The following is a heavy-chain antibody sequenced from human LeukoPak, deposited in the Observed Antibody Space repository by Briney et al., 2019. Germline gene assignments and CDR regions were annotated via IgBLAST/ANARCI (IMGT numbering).Heavy chain of an antibody. D-gene: IGHD6-19*01. CDR3: ARDDKFVIAVAGLDY. CDR1: GGTFISYA. J-gene: IGHJ4*02. Sequence: SVKVSCKASGGTFISYAISWVGQAPGQGLEGRGGIIPIFGRANYAQKFQGRVTITTDESTSTAYMELSSLRSEDTAVYYCARDDKFVIAVAGLDYWGQGTLVTVSS. CDR2: IIPIFGRA. V-gene: IGHV1-69*05.